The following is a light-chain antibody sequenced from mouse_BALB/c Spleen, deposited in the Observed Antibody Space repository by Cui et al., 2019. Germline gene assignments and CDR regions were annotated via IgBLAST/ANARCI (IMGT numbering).Light chain of an antibody. Sequence: QIVLSQSPAILSASPGEKVTMTCRASSSVSYIHGYQQKPGASPKPRIYATSNLACGVPARFSGSGSGTSYSLTISRVEAEDAATYYCQQWSSNPPTFGGGTKLEIK. J-gene: IGKJ2*01. CDR2: ATS. CDR3: QQWSSNPPT. V-gene: IGKV4-72*01. CDR1: SSVSY.